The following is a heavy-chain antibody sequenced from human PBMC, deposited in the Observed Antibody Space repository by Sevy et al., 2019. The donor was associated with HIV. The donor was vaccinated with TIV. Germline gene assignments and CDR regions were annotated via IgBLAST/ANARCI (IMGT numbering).Heavy chain of an antibody. D-gene: IGHD2-15*01. J-gene: IGHJ6*02. V-gene: IGHV1-58*01. CDR3: ATETRGYCSGVSCSVDNGMDV. Sequence: ASVKVSCKASGFTFTTSAVQWVRQARGQRLEWIGWIVVGSRDTNYAQKFQERVTITRDMSTNTAYMDLSSLRSEDTALYYCATETRGYCSGVSCSVDNGMDVWGQGTTVTVSS. CDR2: IVVGSRDT. CDR1: GFTFTTSA.